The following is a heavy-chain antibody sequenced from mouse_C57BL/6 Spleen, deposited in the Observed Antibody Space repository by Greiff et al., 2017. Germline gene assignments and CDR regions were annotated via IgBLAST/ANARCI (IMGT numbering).Heavy chain of an antibody. CDR3: ARGYYGSSYGYFDV. J-gene: IGHJ1*03. CDR2: FHPYNDDT. D-gene: IGHD1-1*01. Sequence: VQLQQSGAELVKPGASVKMSCKASGYTFTTYPIEWMKQNHGKSLEWIGNFHPYNDDTKYNEKFKGKATLTVEKSSSTVYLELSRLKSDDSAVYYCARGYYGSSYGYFDVWGTGTTVTVSS. V-gene: IGHV1-47*01. CDR1: GYTFTTYP.